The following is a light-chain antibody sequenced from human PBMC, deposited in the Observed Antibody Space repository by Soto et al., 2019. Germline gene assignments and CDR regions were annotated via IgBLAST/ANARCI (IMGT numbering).Light chain of an antibody. CDR1: QGIGTY. Sequence: DIHLTQSPSSLSASVGDRVTISCRASQGIGTYLTWYHQKPGRAPNLLIYDASTLQTGAPSRFSGRASATDFTLTISSRQPEVVGSYFCQQTYNTPPWTFGQGTTVEI. CDR2: DAS. CDR3: QQTYNTPPWT. J-gene: IGKJ1*01. V-gene: IGKV1-39*01.